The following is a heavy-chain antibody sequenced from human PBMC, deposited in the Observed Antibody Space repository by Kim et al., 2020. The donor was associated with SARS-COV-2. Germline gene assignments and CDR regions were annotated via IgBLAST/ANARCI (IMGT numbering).Heavy chain of an antibody. D-gene: IGHD2-15*01. CDR1: GFTFSSYV. J-gene: IGHJ4*02. CDR3: AKRGGQYGSGGSCYGGWFDF. CDR2: ISYDGSNK. V-gene: IGHV3-30*18. Sequence: GGSLRLSCAASGFTFSSYVMHWVRQAPGKGLEWVAVISYDGSNKYYADSVKGRFTISRDNSKNTLYLQMNSLRAEDTALYYCAKRGGQYGSGGSCYGGWFDFWGQGTLVTVSS.